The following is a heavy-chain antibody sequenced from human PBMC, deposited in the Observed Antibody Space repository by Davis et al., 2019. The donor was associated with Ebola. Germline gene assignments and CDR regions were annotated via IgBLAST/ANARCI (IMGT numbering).Heavy chain of an antibody. CDR1: GGSISSSSYY. CDR2: IYYSGST. V-gene: IGHV4-39*02. D-gene: IGHD2-21*01. J-gene: IGHJ4*02. Sequence: MPSETLSLTCIVSGGSISSSSYYWGWIRQPPGKGLEWIGSIYYSGSTYYNPSLKSRVTISVNTSKNQFSLKLSSVTAADTAVYYCAREVVVIAADYFDYWGQGTLVTVSS. CDR3: AREVVVIAADYFDY.